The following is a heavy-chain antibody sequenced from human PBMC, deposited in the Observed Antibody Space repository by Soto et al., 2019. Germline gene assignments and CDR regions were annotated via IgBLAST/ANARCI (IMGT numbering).Heavy chain of an antibody. V-gene: IGHV5-51*01. D-gene: IGHD2-15*01. CDR1: GGSFTSYW. Sequence: GEALKISCKGSGGSFTSYWIGWVRQMPGKGLEWMGIIYPGDSDTRYSPSFQGQVTISADKSISTAYLQWSSLKASDTAMYYCARQDIGYCSGGSCYIFDPWGQGTLVTVSS. CDR2: IYPGDSDT. CDR3: ARQDIGYCSGGSCYIFDP. J-gene: IGHJ5*02.